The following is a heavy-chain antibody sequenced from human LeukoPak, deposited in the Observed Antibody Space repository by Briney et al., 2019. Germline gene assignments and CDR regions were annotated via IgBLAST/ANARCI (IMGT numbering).Heavy chain of an antibody. CDR2: IYTSGST. CDR1: GGSISSGGYS. D-gene: IGHD1-1*01. CDR3: AREWPGTEAPSYYYMDV. J-gene: IGHJ6*03. V-gene: IGHV4-61*02. Sequence: SQTLSLTCAVSGGSISSGGYSWSWIRQPAGKGLEWIGRIYTSGSTNYNPSLKSRVTMSVDTSKNQFSLKLSSVTAADTAVYYCAREWPGTEAPSYYYMDVWGKGTTVTVSS.